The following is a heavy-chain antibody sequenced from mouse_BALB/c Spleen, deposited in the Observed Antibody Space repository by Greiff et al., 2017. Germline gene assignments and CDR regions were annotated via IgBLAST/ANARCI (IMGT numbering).Heavy chain of an antibody. J-gene: IGHJ3*01. Sequence: VQLQQSGAELVRPGTSVKVSCKASGYAFTNYLIEWVKQRPGQGLEWIGVINPGSGGTNYNEKFKGKATLTADKSSSTAYMQLSSLTSDDSAVYFCARSGGDWFAYWGQGTLVTVSA. V-gene: IGHV1-54*01. CDR3: ARSGGDWFAY. CDR1: GYAFTNYL. D-gene: IGHD3-1*01. CDR2: INPGSGGT.